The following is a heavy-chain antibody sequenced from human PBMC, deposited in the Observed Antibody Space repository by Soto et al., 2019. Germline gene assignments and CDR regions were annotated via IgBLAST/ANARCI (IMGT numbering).Heavy chain of an antibody. J-gene: IGHJ6*02. CDR2: ISYDGGNK. CDR3: AKDVVAGTLYYYYGMDV. D-gene: IGHD2-15*01. CDR1: GFTFSSSG. Sequence: GESLKISCAASGFTFSSSGMHWVRQAPGKGLEWVAVISYDGGNKYYADSVKGRFTISRDNSKNTLYLQMNSLRAEDTAVYYCAKDVVAGTLYYYYGMDVWGQGTTVTVSS. V-gene: IGHV3-30*18.